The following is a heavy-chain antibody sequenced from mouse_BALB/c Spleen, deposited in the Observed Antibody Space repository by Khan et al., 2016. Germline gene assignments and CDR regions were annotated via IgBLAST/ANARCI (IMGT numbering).Heavy chain of an antibody. V-gene: IGHV1-18*01. Sequence: VRLQQSGPELVKPGASVKIPCKASGYTFTDYNMDWVKQSRGKSLEWIGDINPNNGGTIYNQKFKGKATLTVDKSSSTAYMELRSLTSEDTAVYYCARRYYGSNSYYFDYWGQGTTLTVSS. CDR1: GYTFTDYN. CDR2: INPNNGGT. CDR3: ARRYYGSNSYYFDY. J-gene: IGHJ2*01. D-gene: IGHD1-1*01.